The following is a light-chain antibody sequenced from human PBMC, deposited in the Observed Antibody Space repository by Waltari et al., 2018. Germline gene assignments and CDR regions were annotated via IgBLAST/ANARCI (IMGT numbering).Light chain of an antibody. CDR2: AAS. CDR1: QSISSY. Sequence: DIQMNQSTSSLSASVGDRVTIPCRASQSISSYLNWYQQKPGKAPKLLIYAASSLQSGVPSRFSGSGSGTDFTLTISSLQPEDFATYYCQQSYSTPITFGQGTRLEIK. V-gene: IGKV1-39*01. CDR3: QQSYSTPIT. J-gene: IGKJ5*01.